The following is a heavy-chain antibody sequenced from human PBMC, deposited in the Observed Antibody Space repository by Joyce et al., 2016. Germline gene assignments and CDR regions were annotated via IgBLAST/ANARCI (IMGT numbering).Heavy chain of an antibody. V-gene: IGHV3-30*18. Sequence: QVQLVESGGGVAQPGRSLRLSCAASAVTFSSFGMYWVRQAPGKGLEWVALISHDGSNRKYADSVKGRFTISRDKSKNTLYLDMNSLRVEDTAIYYCAKDRRRITKTVVVAQTGYFYYAMDVWGQGTTVTVSS. CDR3: AKDRRRITKTVVVAQTGYFYYAMDV. D-gene: IGHD3-22*01. CDR1: AVTFSSFG. J-gene: IGHJ6*02. CDR2: ISHDGSNR.